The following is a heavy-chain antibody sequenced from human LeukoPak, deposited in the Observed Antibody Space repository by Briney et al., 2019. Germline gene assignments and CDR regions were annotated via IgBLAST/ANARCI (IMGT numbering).Heavy chain of an antibody. CDR2: INTDTGNP. Sequence: ASVKVSCKASGYTFTNYAINWVRQAPGQGLECMGWINTDTGNPTYAQGFTGRFVFSLDTSISTAYLQISSLKAEDTAVYYCARFAAKADEYWGQGTLVTVSS. CDR3: ARFAAKADEY. D-gene: IGHD2-15*01. V-gene: IGHV7-4-1*02. CDR1: GYTFTNYA. J-gene: IGHJ4*02.